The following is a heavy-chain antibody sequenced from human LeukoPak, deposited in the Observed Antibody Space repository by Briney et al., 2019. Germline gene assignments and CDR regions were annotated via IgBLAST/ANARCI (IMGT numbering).Heavy chain of an antibody. V-gene: IGHV4-39*01. CDR1: GCSLSSSSYY. Sequence: SETLSLTCTVSGCSLSSSSYYWGGIRQPPGKALEWIGSIYYSGSTYYNPSLKSRVTISVDTSKDQFSLKLSSVTAADTAVYYCARLFTVVANFDYWGQGTQVTVSS. J-gene: IGHJ4*02. CDR2: IYYSGST. D-gene: IGHD4-23*01. CDR3: ARLFTVVANFDY.